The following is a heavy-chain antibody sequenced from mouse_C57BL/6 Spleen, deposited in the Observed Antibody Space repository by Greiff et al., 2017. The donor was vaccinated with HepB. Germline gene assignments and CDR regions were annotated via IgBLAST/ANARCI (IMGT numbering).Heavy chain of an antibody. J-gene: IGHJ1*03. CDR2: ISYSGST. CDR1: GYSITSGYD. V-gene: IGHV3-1*01. Sequence: EVKLMESGPGMVKPSQSLSLTCTVTGYSITSGYDWHWIRHFPGNKLEWMGYISYSGSTNYNPSLKSRISITHDTSKNHFFLKLNSVTTEDTATYYCARENYGSRTRYFDVWGTGTTVTVSS. D-gene: IGHD1-1*01. CDR3: ARENYGSRTRYFDV.